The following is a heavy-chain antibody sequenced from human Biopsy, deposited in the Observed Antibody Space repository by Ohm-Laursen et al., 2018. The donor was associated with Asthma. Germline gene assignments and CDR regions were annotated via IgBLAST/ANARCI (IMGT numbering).Heavy chain of an antibody. CDR2: LYSGGTA. V-gene: IGHV3-53*01. CDR1: GFGVKTNY. J-gene: IGHJ6*02. D-gene: IGHD3-22*01. CDR3: ARLINHYDTSGYYYYPGMDD. Sequence: SLRLSCAASGFGVKTNYMTWVRQAPGKGLEWVSVLYSGGTAFYADSVKGRFTISRDNSKNTVYLQMDSLRAEDTALYCCARLINHYDTSGYYYYPGMDDWGQGTTVTVSS.